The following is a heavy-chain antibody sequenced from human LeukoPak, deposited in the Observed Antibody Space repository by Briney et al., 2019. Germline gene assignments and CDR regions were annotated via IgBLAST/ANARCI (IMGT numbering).Heavy chain of an antibody. CDR3: AKARGY. Sequence: GSLRLSCAASGFTFSTFAMSWVRQAPGKGLEWVSAITSAGSTYYAESVKGRFTISRDNSKNTLYLQMNSLRADDTAVYYCAKARGYWGQGTLVTVSS. CDR1: GFTFSTFA. CDR2: ITSAGST. V-gene: IGHV3-23*01. J-gene: IGHJ4*02.